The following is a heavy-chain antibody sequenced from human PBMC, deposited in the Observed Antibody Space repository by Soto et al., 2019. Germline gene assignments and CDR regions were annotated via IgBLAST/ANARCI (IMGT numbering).Heavy chain of an antibody. V-gene: IGHV4-34*01. CDR1: GGSFRDYY. J-gene: IGHJ6*02. Sequence: SEPLSLTCAVYGGSFRDYYWTWIRQPPGKGLECIGEISHSGSPNYNPSLRSRVTMSIDTSKNPFSLQFRSAPAADSAVYYCASGLRASFVFRLSYHYYGMDFWGQGTTVTVSS. CDR3: ASGLRASFVFRLSYHYYGMDF. CDR2: ISHSGSP. D-gene: IGHD3-16*01.